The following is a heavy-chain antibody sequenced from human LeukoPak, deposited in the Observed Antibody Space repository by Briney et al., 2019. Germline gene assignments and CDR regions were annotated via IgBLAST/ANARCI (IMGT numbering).Heavy chain of an antibody. CDR3: VSGTYSKGDF. D-gene: IGHD4-11*01. CDR1: GFTFSTYS. Sequence: GGSLRLSCAVSGFTFSTYSMNWVRQAPGKGLVWVSRLHDDGITTNYADSVKGRFTISRDNAKNTVYLQMNSLRAEDTAVYYCVSGTYSKGDFWGQGTLVTVSS. V-gene: IGHV3-74*01. CDR2: LHDDGITT. J-gene: IGHJ4*02.